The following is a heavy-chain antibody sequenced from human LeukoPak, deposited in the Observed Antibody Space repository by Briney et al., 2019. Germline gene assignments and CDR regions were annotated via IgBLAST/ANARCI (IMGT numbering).Heavy chain of an antibody. V-gene: IGHV3-30*03. CDR2: ISYDGLNE. CDR1: GFTFRTYG. D-gene: IGHD2-2*02. J-gene: IGHJ4*02. Sequence: PGRSLSLSCVASGFTFRTYGMHRVRQAPGKGLEWVAGISYDGLNEYYVDSLKGRFTISRDTSKNTLYLQMKSLRTEDTAVYYCARDLYNVPDYWGQGTLVTVSS. CDR3: ARDLYNVPDY.